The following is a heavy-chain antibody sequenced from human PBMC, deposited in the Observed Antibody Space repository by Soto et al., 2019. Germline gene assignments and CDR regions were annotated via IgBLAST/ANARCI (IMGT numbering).Heavy chain of an antibody. CDR3: ARASGWWNYYYYDVMDV. Sequence: GESLKISCKGSGYSFTSYWISWVRQMPGKGLEWMGRIDPSDSYTNYSPSFQGHVTISADKSISTAYLQWSSLKASDTAMYYCARASGWWNYYYYDVMDVGGRGTSDTVSS. V-gene: IGHV5-10-1*01. CDR1: GYSFTSYW. D-gene: IGHD3-22*01. J-gene: IGHJ6*02. CDR2: IDPSDSYT.